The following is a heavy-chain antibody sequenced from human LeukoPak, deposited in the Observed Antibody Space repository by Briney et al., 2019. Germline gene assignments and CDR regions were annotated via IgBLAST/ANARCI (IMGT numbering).Heavy chain of an antibody. CDR1: GGSISSGGYS. J-gene: IGHJ5*02. CDR3: ARCAHSGYVWFDP. D-gene: IGHD5-12*01. Sequence: PSETLSLTCAVSGGSISSGGYSWSWIRQPPGKGLEWIGYIYHSGSTYYNPSLKSRVTISVDRSKNQFSLKLSSVTAADTAVYYCARCAHSGYVWFDPWGQGTLVTVSS. V-gene: IGHV4-30-2*01. CDR2: IYHSGST.